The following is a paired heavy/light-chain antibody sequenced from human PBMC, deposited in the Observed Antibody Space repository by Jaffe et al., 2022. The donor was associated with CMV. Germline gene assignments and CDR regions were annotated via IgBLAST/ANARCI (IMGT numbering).Light chain of an antibody. V-gene: IGKV3-15*01. CDR2: GAS. CDR3: QQYYDAGST. Sequence: EIVMTQSPATLSVFPGERATLSCRASQSISSNLAWYQQKPGQAPRLLIYGASTRATAIPARFSGSGSGAEFTLTISSLQSEDFAVYYCQQYYDAGSTFGGGTKVEIK. CDR1: QSISSN. J-gene: IGKJ4*01.
Heavy chain of an antibody. V-gene: IGHV1-69*09. J-gene: IGHJ6*03. CDR2: ITPILAIT. D-gene: IGHD1-1*01. Sequence: QVQLMQSGAEVKKPGSSVKVSCKASGGTFSSHAISWVRQAPGQGLEWMGRITPILAITNYAQNFQGRVTITADKSTGTAYMELSSLRSEDTAVYFCATATRPPGARAPDYYYYHMDVWGKGTTVTVSS. CDR3: ATATRPPGARAPDYYYYHMDV. CDR1: GGTFSSHA.